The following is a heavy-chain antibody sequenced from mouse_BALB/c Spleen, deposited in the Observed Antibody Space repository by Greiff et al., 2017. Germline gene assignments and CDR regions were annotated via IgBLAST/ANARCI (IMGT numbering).Heavy chain of an antibody. J-gene: IGHJ4*01. V-gene: IGHV1-4*01. Sequence: VHVKQSGAELARPGASVKMSCKASGYTFTSYTMHWVKQRPGQGLEWIGYINPSSGYTNYNQKFKDKATLTADKSSSTAYMQLSSLTSEDSAVYYCARDDGYYGILDYWGQGTSVTVSS. CDR3: ARDDGYYGILDY. CDR2: INPSSGYT. D-gene: IGHD2-3*01. CDR1: GYTFTSYT.